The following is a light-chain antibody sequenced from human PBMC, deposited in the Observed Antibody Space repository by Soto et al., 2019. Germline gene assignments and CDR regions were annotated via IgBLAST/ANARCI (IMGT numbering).Light chain of an antibody. Sequence: DIRMTQSPSTLSASVGDRVTITCRASQSISSWLAWYQQKPGTAPKLLIYKASSLESGVPSRFSGSGSGTEFTLTISSLQPDDFATYYCQQYNSYPVTFGQGTKLEIK. CDR1: QSISSW. CDR3: QQYNSYPVT. V-gene: IGKV1-5*03. J-gene: IGKJ2*01. CDR2: KAS.